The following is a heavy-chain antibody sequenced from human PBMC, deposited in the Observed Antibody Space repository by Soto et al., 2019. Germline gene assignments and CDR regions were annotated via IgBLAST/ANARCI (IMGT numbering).Heavy chain of an antibody. V-gene: IGHV1-69*13. D-gene: IGHD3-9*01. J-gene: IGHJ5*02. CDR3: ARDLFPHYDILTGYSPNWFDP. CDR1: GGTFSSYA. CDR2: IIPIFGTA. Sequence: ASVKVSCKASGGTFSSYAISWVRQAPGQGLEWMGGIIPIFGTANYAQKFQGRVTITADESTSTAYMELSSLRSEDTAVYYCARDLFPHYDILTGYSPNWFDPWGQGTLVTVSS.